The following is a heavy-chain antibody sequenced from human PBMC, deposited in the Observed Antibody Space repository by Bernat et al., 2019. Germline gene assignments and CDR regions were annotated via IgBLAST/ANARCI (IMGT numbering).Heavy chain of an antibody. V-gene: IGHV4-31*03. CDR1: GGSISSGGYY. CDR3: ARGPSTRIGRTEYFQH. Sequence: QVQLQESGPGLVKPSQTLSLTCTVSGGSISSGGYYWSWIRQHPGKGLEWIGYIYYSGSTYYNPSLKSRVTISVDTSKNQFSLKLSSVTAADTAVYYCARGPSTRIGRTEYFQHWGQGTLVTVSS. CDR2: IYYSGST. J-gene: IGHJ1*01. D-gene: IGHD3-22*01.